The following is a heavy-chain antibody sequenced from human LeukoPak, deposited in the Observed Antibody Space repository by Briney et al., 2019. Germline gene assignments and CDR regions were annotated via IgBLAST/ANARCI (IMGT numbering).Heavy chain of an antibody. D-gene: IGHD2-2*01. CDR3: ARYVVVPARTYYYYMDV. V-gene: IGHV4-61*02. CDR1: GGSISSGGYY. Sequence: SGTLSLTCAVSGGSISSGGYYWSWIRQAAGKGLEWIGRSYTSGSTNYNPSLKSRVTMSVDTSKNQFSLKLSSVTAADTAVYYCARYVVVPARTYYYYMDVWGKGTTVTVSS. J-gene: IGHJ6*03. CDR2: SYTSGST.